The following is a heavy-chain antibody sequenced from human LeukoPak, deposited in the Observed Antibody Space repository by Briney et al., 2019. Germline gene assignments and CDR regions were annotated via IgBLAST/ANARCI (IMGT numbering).Heavy chain of an antibody. CDR2: INHSGST. CDR1: GGSFSGYY. CDR3: ARLPTIVVVPAARDGLDY. J-gene: IGHJ4*02. V-gene: IGHV4-34*01. D-gene: IGHD2-2*01. Sequence: SETLSLTCAVYGGSFSGYYWSWIRQPPGKGLEWFGEINHSGSTNYNPSLKSRVAISVDTSKNQFSLKLSSVTAADTAVYYCARLPTIVVVPAARDGLDYWGQGTLVTVSS.